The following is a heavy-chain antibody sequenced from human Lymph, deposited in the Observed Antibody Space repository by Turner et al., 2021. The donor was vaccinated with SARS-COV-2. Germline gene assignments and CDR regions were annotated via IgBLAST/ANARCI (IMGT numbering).Heavy chain of an antibody. CDR1: GGSMNSNY. Sequence: QVQLQESGPRLVKPLETLSLPCTVSGGSMNSNYWSWIRQPPGKRLEWIGYIYYRGSTNYNPSLESRVAISVDTSRNQFSLNLTSVTAADTAIYYGAKETVNNWVDPWGQGTLVTFSS. CDR3: AKETVNNWVDP. D-gene: IGHD2-21*02. J-gene: IGHJ5*02. V-gene: IGHV4-59*01. CDR2: IYYRGST.